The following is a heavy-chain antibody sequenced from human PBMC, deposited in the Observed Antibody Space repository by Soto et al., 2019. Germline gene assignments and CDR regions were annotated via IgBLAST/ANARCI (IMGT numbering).Heavy chain of an antibody. J-gene: IGHJ4*02. Sequence: QVQLQESGPGLVEPSQTLSLTCSVSGDSINNDNYYWSWIRQPPGKGLEWLDHIFNSGSAYSNPPLQSRPTVSVDTSRTQFSLNLRSVTVADSAVYFCARGYTLTGYDLTRRDFLDSWGQGILVTVSS. CDR1: GDSINNDNYY. D-gene: IGHD3-9*01. CDR3: ARGYTLTGYDLTRRDFLDS. CDR2: IFNSGSA. V-gene: IGHV4-30-4*01.